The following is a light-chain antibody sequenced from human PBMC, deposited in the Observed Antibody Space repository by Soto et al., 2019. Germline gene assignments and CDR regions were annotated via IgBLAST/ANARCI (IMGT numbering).Light chain of an antibody. CDR3: SAWDDSLVVV. Sequence: QGLLTQPGSASGTRGQTFTMACSGSISNIGSNSVNWFQHLPGAVPKLLIFSNHQRHSGVPDRFSGSKSGTSASLAISGLQTEDEADYYCSAWDDSLVVVFGGGTKVTVL. J-gene: IGLJ2*01. CDR2: SNH. CDR1: ISNIGSNS. V-gene: IGLV1-44*01.